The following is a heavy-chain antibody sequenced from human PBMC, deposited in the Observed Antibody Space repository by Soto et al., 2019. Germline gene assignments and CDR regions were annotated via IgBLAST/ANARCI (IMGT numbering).Heavy chain of an antibody. CDR3: ARVDNIVAVKWFDP. V-gene: IGHV4-38-2*01. CDR2: VHYSGST. Sequence: SETLSLTCAVSGYSISSGYYWGWIRQPPGKGLEWIGSVHYSGSTYYNPSLKSRVTISIDTSKNQISLKLTSVTAADTAVYYCARVDNIVAVKWFDPWGQGTLVTVSS. CDR1: GYSISSGYY. D-gene: IGHD6-13*01. J-gene: IGHJ5*02.